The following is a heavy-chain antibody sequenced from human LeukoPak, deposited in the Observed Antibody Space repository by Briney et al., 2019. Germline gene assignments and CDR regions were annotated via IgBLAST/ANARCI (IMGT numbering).Heavy chain of an antibody. CDR1: GGSISSYY. D-gene: IGHD3-22*01. J-gene: IGHJ4*02. V-gene: IGHV4-59*01. CDR3: AREDGFGSDSSGYSL. Sequence: SETLSLTCTVSGGSISSYYWSWIRQPPGKGLEWIGYIYYSGSTNYNPSLKSRVTISVDTSKNQFSLKLSSVTAADTAVYYCAREDGFGSDSSGYSLWGQGTLVTVSS. CDR2: IYYSGST.